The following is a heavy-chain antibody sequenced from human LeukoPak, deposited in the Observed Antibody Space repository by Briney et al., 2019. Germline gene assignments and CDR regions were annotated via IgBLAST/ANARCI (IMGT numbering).Heavy chain of an antibody. J-gene: IGHJ6*03. V-gene: IGHV3-21*04. CDR1: GFTFSSYS. Sequence: GGSLRLSCAASGFTFSSYSMNWVRQAPGKGLEWVSSISSSSSYIYYADSVKGRFTISRDNAKNSLYLQMNSLRAEDTAVYYCARAPQGKAHVHMDVWGKGTMVTVSS. CDR2: ISSSSSYI. CDR3: ARAPQGKAHVHMDV.